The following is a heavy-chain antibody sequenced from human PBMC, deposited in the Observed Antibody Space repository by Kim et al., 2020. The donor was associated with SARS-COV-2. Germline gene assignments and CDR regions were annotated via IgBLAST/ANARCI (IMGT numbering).Heavy chain of an antibody. CDR3: ARDYYGSGSPAYFYGLDV. D-gene: IGHD3-10*01. V-gene: IGHV3-33*01. Sequence: GGSLRLSCAASGFTFSNHGMHWVRQAPGKGLEWVALIWYDGSLKFYADSVKGRFTISRDNSKNTLYQQMNTLRVEDEAVYYCARDYYGSGSPAYFYGLDVWGQGTTVAVSS. J-gene: IGHJ6*02. CDR1: GFTFSNHG. CDR2: IWYDGSLK.